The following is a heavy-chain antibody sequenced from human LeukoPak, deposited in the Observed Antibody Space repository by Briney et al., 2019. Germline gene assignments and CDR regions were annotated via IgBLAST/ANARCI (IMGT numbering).Heavy chain of an antibody. J-gene: IGHJ6*02. V-gene: IGHV4-61*01. Sequence: SETLSLTCTVSGDSISSSFYYWSWIRQPPGKGLEWIGYIYCSGSTNYNPSLKSRVTISVDTSKNQFSLKLNSVTAADTAVYYCARETQYGYHYGMDVWGQGTTVTVSS. CDR3: ARETQYGYHYGMDV. CDR1: GDSISSSFYY. D-gene: IGHD2/OR15-2a*01. CDR2: IYCSGST.